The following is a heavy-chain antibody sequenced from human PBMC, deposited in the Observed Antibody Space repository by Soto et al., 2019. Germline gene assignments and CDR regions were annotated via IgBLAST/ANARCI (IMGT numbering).Heavy chain of an antibody. CDR1: GYTFTSYG. D-gene: IGHD2-2*01. J-gene: IGHJ6*02. CDR3: ARDHSSSTSCSSSVDEYGMDV. V-gene: IGHV1-18*01. Sequence: ASVKVSCKASGYTFTSYGISWVRQAPGQGLEWMGWISAYNGNTNYAQKLQGRVTMTTDTSTSTAYMELRSLRSDDTAVYYCARDHSSSTSCSSSVDEYGMDVWGQGTTVTVSS. CDR2: ISAYNGNT.